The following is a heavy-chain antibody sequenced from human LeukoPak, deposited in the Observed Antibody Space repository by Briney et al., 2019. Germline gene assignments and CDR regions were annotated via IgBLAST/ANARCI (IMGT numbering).Heavy chain of an antibody. D-gene: IGHD5-12*01. CDR1: GYTFTSYG. V-gene: IGHV1-18*01. CDR2: MSAYNGNT. J-gene: IGHJ4*02. CDR3: ARWDDIVATTIDY. Sequence: ASVTVSFMASGYTFTSYGISWVRQAPGQGREWMGWMSAYNGNTNYAQKLQGRVTMTTDTSTSTAYMELRSLRSDDAAVYYCARWDDIVATTIDYWGQGTLVTVSS.